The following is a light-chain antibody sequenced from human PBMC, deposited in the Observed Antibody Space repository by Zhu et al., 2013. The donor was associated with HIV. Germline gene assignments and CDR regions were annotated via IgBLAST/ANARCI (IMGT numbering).Light chain of an antibody. CDR2: TAS. J-gene: IGKJ2*01. CDR3: QQHATAPLT. V-gene: IGKV3-20*01. Sequence: IVLTQSPGTLSLSPGERATLSCRASETVGNNYLAWHQHKPGQAPRVLIYTASNRAAGIPDKFSGSGSGTDFTLTISSVEPEDSAVYYCQQHATAPLTFGQGTKLEIK. CDR1: ETVGNNY.